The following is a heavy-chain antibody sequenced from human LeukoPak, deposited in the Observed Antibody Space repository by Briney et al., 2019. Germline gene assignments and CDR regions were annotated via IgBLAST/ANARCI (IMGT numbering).Heavy chain of an antibody. Sequence: ASVKVSCKASGYTFTGYYMHWVRQAPGQGLEGMGWINPNSGGTNYAQKFQGRVTMTRDTSISTAYMELSRLRSDDTAVYYCARGSVTMVRGAPMDVWGKGTTVTVSS. CDR2: INPNSGGT. J-gene: IGHJ6*03. D-gene: IGHD3-10*01. CDR3: ARGSVTMVRGAPMDV. V-gene: IGHV1-2*02. CDR1: GYTFTGYY.